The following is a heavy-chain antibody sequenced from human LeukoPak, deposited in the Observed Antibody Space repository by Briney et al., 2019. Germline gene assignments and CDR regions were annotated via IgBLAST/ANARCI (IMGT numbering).Heavy chain of an antibody. CDR3: ARDQTYDILTGYSNWFDP. J-gene: IGHJ5*02. Sequence: ASVKVSCKASGYTFTSYGISWVRQAPGQGLEWMGWISAYNGNTNYAQKLQGRVTMTTDTSTSTAYMELRSLRSDDTAVYYWARDQTYDILTGYSNWFDPWGQGTLVTVSS. CDR2: ISAYNGNT. CDR1: GYTFTSYG. D-gene: IGHD3-9*01. V-gene: IGHV1-18*01.